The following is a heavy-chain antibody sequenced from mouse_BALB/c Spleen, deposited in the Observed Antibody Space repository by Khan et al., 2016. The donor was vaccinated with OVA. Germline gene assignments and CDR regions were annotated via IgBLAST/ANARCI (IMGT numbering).Heavy chain of an antibody. CDR3: ARSSSYGYSDV. J-gene: IGHJ1*01. CDR2: INTYTGEP. CDR1: GYTFTNYG. V-gene: IGHV9-1*02. D-gene: IGHD1-3*01. Sequence: QIQLVQSGPELKKPGETVKISCKASGYTFTNYGMNWVKQAPGKGLKWMGWINTYTGEPTYADDFKGRFVFSLETSASTAYLQISNLKNEDVTTYFCARSSSYGYSDVWGAGTTVTVSS.